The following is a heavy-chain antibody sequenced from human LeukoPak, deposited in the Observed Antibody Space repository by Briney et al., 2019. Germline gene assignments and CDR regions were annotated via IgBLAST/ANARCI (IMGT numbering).Heavy chain of an antibody. CDR1: GYTFTGYY. CDR3: ARPITDFWSGTHAFDI. V-gene: IGHV1-2*02. D-gene: IGHD3-3*01. J-gene: IGHJ3*02. CDR2: INPNSGGT. Sequence: ASVKVSCKASGYTFTGYYMHWVRQAPGQGLEWMGWINPNSGGTNYAQKFQGRVTMTRDTSISTAYMELSRLRSDDTAVYYCARPITDFWSGTHAFDIWGQGTMVTVTS.